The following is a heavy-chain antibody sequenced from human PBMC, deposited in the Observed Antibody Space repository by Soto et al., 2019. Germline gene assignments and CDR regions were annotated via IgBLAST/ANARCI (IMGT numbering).Heavy chain of an antibody. CDR1: GGSVSGYY. J-gene: IGHJ4*03. CDR3: ARASVGPPGGGSWTMPFDF. D-gene: IGHD2-15*01. Sequence: PSETLSLTCTVAGGSVSGYYWNWIRQPAWKGMEWIGRIYTGGSTNYNPSLKSRVTLSVDTSKNQFSLRLTSVTAADTAVYYCARASVGPPGGGSWTMPFDFWGHGTLVTVSS. CDR2: IYTGGST. V-gene: IGHV4-4*07.